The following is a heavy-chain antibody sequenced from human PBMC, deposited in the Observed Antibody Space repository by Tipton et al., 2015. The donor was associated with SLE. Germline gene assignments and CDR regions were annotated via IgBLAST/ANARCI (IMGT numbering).Heavy chain of an antibody. CDR3: ARSRDKATDSFDV. J-gene: IGHJ3*01. CDR2: IYYTGKT. Sequence: LRLSCTVSGGSVSSGGYYWTRIRQHPGKGLEWIGYIYYTGKTVYNPSLKSRLTISVDTSHNQFSLRLSSMTAADTAMYYCARSRDKATDSFDVWGLGTMVTVSS. CDR1: GGSVSSGGYY. V-gene: IGHV4-31*03. D-gene: IGHD5-24*01.